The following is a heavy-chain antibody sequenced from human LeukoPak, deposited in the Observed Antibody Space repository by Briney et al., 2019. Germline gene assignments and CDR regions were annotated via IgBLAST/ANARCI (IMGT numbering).Heavy chain of an antibody. V-gene: IGHV3-21*01. D-gene: IGHD2-2*01. Sequence: PGGSLRLSCAASGFTFSSYSMNWVRQAPGKGLEWVSSISSSSSYIYYADSVKGRFTISRDNAKNSLYLQMNSLRAEDTAVYYCAREGYCSSTSCYLFPNWFDPWGQGTLVTVSS. J-gene: IGHJ5*02. CDR1: GFTFSSYS. CDR2: ISSSSSYI. CDR3: AREGYCSSTSCYLFPNWFDP.